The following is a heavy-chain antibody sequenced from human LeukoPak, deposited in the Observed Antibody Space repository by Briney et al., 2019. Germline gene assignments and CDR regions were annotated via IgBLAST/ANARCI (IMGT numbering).Heavy chain of an antibody. Sequence: GESLKISCKGSGYSFTSYWISWVRQLPGKGLEWMGRIDPSDSYTNYSPSFQGHVTISADKSISTAYLQWSSLKASDTAMYYCARHFAGGFDYFDYWGQGTLVTVSS. D-gene: IGHD3-3*02. J-gene: IGHJ4*02. CDR1: GYSFTSYW. CDR3: ARHFAGGFDYFDY. V-gene: IGHV5-10-1*01. CDR2: IDPSDSYT.